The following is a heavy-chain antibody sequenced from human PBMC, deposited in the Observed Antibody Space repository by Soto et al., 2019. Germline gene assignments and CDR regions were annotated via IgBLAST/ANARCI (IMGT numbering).Heavy chain of an antibody. CDR1: GGSISSYY. CDR2: IYYSGST. Sequence: SETLSLTCTVSGGSISSYYWSWIRQPPGKGLEWIGYIYYSGSTNYNPSLKSRVTISVDTSKNQFSLKLSSVTAADTAVYYCARDSLTGNWFDPWGQGTLVTVSS. D-gene: IGHD2-8*02. J-gene: IGHJ5*02. V-gene: IGHV4-59*12. CDR3: ARDSLTGNWFDP.